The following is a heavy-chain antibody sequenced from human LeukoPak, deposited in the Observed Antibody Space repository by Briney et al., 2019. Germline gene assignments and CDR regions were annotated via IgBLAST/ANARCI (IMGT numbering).Heavy chain of an antibody. CDR3: ARVASSGWYIGWFDP. CDR1: GGSISSSSYY. J-gene: IGHJ5*02. D-gene: IGHD6-19*01. Sequence: TPSETLSLTCTVSGGSISSSSYYWGWIRQPPGKGLEWIGSIYYSGSTYYNPSLKSRVTISVDTSKNQFSLKLSSVTAADTAVYYCARVASSGWYIGWFDPWGQGTLVTVSS. V-gene: IGHV4-39*01. CDR2: IYYSGST.